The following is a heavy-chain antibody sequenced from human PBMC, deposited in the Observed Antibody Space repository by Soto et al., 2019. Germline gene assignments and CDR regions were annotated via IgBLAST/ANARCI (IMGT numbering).Heavy chain of an antibody. CDR1: GGSISSSNW. CDR3: ARPYSSSSTSGLHY. Sequence: QVQLQESGPGLVKPSGTLSLTCAVSGGSISSSNWWSWFSQHPGKGLEWIGEIYHSGSTNYNPSLKSRVTISVDKSKNQFALKLLSVTAADTAVYYCARPYSSSSTSGLHYWGQGTLVTVSS. V-gene: IGHV4-4*02. CDR2: IYHSGST. J-gene: IGHJ4*02. D-gene: IGHD6-6*01.